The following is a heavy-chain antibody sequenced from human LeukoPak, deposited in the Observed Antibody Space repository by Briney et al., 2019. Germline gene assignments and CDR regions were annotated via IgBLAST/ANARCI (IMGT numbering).Heavy chain of an antibody. Sequence: GGSLRLSCAASGFTFSSYGMHWVRQAPGKGLEWVAVISYDGSNKYYADSVKGRFTISRDNSKNTLYLQMNSLRAEDTAVYYCAKDLDRKRNYYGSGSYFSEIYFYYYGMDVWGQGTTVTVSS. CDR3: AKDLDRKRNYYGSGSYFSEIYFYYYGMDV. D-gene: IGHD3-10*01. CDR2: ISYDGSNK. CDR1: GFTFSSYG. J-gene: IGHJ6*02. V-gene: IGHV3-30*18.